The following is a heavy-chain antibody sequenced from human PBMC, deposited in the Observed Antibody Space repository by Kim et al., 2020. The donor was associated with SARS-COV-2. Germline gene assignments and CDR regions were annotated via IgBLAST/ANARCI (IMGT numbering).Heavy chain of an antibody. J-gene: IGHJ6*01. D-gene: IGHD2-2*01. CDR1: GFTFSSYG. CDR3: AKGLVVPPYYYYYGMDV. Sequence: GGSLRLSCAASGFTFSSYGMHWVRQAPGKGLKWVAVISYDGSNKYYADSVKGRFTISRYNSKNTLYLQMNSLRAEDTAVYYCAKGLVVPPYYYYYGMDV. CDR2: ISYDGSNK. V-gene: IGHV3-30*18.